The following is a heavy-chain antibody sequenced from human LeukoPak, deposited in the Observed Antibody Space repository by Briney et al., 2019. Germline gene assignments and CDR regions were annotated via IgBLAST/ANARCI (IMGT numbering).Heavy chain of an antibody. V-gene: IGHV3-7*01. CDR1: GFTFSSYW. CDR2: IKEDGAEK. CDR3: ARVGGSSSYFDS. Sequence: GGSLRLSCAASGFTFSSYWMSWVRQAPGKGLEWVANIKEDGAEKYYVDSVKGRFTISRDNAKNSQYLQMNSLRAEDTAVYYCARVGGSSSYFDSWGRGTLVTVSS. J-gene: IGHJ4*02. D-gene: IGHD6-6*01.